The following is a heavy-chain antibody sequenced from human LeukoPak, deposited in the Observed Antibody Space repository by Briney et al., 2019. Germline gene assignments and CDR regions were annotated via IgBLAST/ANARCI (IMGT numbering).Heavy chain of an antibody. CDR1: GGSISSSNW. CDR3: ARVLGYCSSTSCRRDYYYMDV. D-gene: IGHD2-2*01. CDR2: IYHSGST. V-gene: IGHV4-4*02. Sequence: PSGTLSLTCAVSGGSISSSNWWSWVRQPPGKGLEWIGEIYHSGSTNYNPSLKSRVTISVDTSKNQFSLKLSSVTAADTAVYYCARVLGYCSSTSCRRDYYYMDVWGKGTTVTVSS. J-gene: IGHJ6*03.